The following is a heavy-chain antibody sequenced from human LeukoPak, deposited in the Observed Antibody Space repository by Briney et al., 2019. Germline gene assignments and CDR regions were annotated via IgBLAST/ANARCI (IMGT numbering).Heavy chain of an antibody. D-gene: IGHD3-10*01. CDR2: IIHSGVT. CDR1: GGPFSGYY. J-gene: IGHJ4*02. V-gene: IGHV4-34*01. CDR3: ARGPVYGSGSYLPDY. Sequence: PSETLSLTCAVHGGPFSGYYWTWVRQPPGKGLEWIGEIIHSGVTNYNPPLKSRLTISLSPSKSQFSLKLTSVTAADTALYYCARGPVYGSGSYLPDYWGQGTLVTVSS.